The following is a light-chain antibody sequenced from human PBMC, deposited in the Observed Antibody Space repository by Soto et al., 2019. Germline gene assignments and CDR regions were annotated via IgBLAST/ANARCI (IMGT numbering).Light chain of an antibody. V-gene: IGKV1-27*01. CDR1: QGIRNY. CDR3: QKYNSAPLT. CDR2: AAS. Sequence: DIQMTQSPSSLSASVGDRVTITCRASQGIRNYLAWYQQSPCKVPTLLIYAASTLQSGVPSRFSGSGSGTHFTLTISSLQPEDVATYYCQKYNSAPLTFGQGTRLEIK. J-gene: IGKJ5*01.